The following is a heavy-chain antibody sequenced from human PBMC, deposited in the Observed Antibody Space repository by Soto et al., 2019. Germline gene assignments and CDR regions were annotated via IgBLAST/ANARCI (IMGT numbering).Heavy chain of an antibody. V-gene: IGHV3-11*05. CDR1: GFTFSDYY. Sequence: QVQLVESGGGLVKPGGSLRLSCAASGFTFSDYYMSWIRQAPGKGLEWVSYISSSSSYTNYADSVKGRFTISRDNAKNSLYLQMNSLRAEDTAVYYCARDPEVFGGYDSLNIYYYYGMDVWGQGTTVTVSS. CDR2: ISSSSSYT. CDR3: ARDPEVFGGYDSLNIYYYYGMDV. D-gene: IGHD5-12*01. J-gene: IGHJ6*02.